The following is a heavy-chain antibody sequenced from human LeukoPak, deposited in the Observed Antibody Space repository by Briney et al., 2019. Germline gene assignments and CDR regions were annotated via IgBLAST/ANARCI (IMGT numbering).Heavy chain of an antibody. CDR1: GFTFSSYG. Sequence: PGRSLRLSCAASGFTFSSYGMHWVRQAPGKGLEWVAVIWYDGSNKYYADSVKGRFTISRDNSKNTLYLQMSSLRAEDTAVYYCARGYSSGWSYYFDYWGQGTLVTVSS. V-gene: IGHV3-33*01. J-gene: IGHJ4*02. CDR3: ARGYSSGWSYYFDY. CDR2: IWYDGSNK. D-gene: IGHD6-19*01.